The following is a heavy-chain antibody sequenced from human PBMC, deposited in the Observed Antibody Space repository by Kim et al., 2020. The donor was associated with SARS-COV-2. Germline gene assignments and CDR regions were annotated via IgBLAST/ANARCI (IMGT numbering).Heavy chain of an antibody. Sequence: ADSLKGRFTIARDNAKNSLYLQMNSLRAEDTAVYYCARIGGTAVAGSLDYWGQGTLVTVSS. CDR3: ARIGGTAVAGSLDY. D-gene: IGHD6-19*01. J-gene: IGHJ4*02. V-gene: IGHV3-48*03.